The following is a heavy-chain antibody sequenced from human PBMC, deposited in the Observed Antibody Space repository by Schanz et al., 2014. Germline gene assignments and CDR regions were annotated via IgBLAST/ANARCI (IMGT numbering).Heavy chain of an antibody. Sequence: QVQLVESGGGLVQPGRSLRLSCAASGFTFSRSGMHWVRQAPGKGPEWVALVWSDGNTKYYVDSVKGRFTISRDNSMNTLHLQMDGLRVEDTAVYYCARDAVALVPEYFMDVWGKGTPVTVSS. J-gene: IGHJ6*03. CDR3: ARDAVALVPEYFMDV. D-gene: IGHD2-15*01. CDR2: VWSDGNTK. CDR1: GFTFSRSG. V-gene: IGHV3-33*01.